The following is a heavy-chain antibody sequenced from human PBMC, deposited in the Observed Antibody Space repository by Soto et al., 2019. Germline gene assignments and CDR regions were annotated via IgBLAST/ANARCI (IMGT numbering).Heavy chain of an antibody. J-gene: IGHJ6*02. D-gene: IGHD4-17*01. CDR3: ARNTKSAAGADYYGLDV. Sequence: QGQLVESGGDLVRPGGSLRLSCATSGFTFGDRYMSWIRQAPGKGLEWASYISSSGFTIYYADSVKGRFTISRDNANDSLYLQMNSLRAEDTAVYYCARNTKSAAGADYYGLDVWGHGTTVIVSS. V-gene: IGHV3-11*01. CDR2: ISSSGFTI. CDR1: GFTFGDRY.